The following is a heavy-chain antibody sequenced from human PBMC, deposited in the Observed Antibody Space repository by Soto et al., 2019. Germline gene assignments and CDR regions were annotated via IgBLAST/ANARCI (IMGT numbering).Heavy chain of an antibody. CDR1: GDSISSSDYY. CDR3: ASRKSSPYFAY. V-gene: IGHV4-30-4*01. J-gene: IGHJ4*02. D-gene: IGHD3-10*01. Sequence: PSETLSLTCIVSGDSISSSDYYWSWIRQPPGKGLEWIGYIYYSGSTYYNLSLKSRVTISVDTSKNQFSLKLSSVTAADTAVYYCASRKSSPYFAYWGQGTLVTVSS. CDR2: IYYSGST.